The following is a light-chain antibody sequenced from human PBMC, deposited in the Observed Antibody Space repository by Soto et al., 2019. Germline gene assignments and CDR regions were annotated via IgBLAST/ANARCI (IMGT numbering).Light chain of an antibody. J-gene: IGLJ2*01. Sequence: QSALTQPPSVSGSPGQSVTISCTGTSSDVGSYNRVSWYQQPPGTAPKLMIYEVSNRPSGVPDRFSGSKSGNTASLTISGLQAEDEADYYCSSLTGSSTWVFGGGTKLTVL. CDR1: SSDVGSYNR. CDR2: EVS. CDR3: SSLTGSSTWV. V-gene: IGLV2-18*02.